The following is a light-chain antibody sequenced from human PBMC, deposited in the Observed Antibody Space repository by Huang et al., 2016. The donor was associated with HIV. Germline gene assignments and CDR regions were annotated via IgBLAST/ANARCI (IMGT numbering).Light chain of an antibody. CDR2: GVS. CDR3: MQSTHLRT. Sequence: IVMTQTPLSLSVTPGQPATISCKSNQSLLHSDGKTYLYWYLQRPGQSPQLLIYGVSSRVSGVPDRFSGSGSGTDFTLKISRVESGDVGTYYCMQSTHLRTFGQGTKLEIK. CDR1: QSLLHSDGKTY. V-gene: IGKV2-29*02. J-gene: IGKJ2*02.